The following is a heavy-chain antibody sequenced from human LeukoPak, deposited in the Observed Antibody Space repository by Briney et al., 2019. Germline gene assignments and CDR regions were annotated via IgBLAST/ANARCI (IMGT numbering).Heavy chain of an antibody. D-gene: IGHD6-19*01. Sequence: GGSLRLSCAASAFTFSTYAMSWVRQAPGKGLEWVSDISGSGGSIYYADSVKGRFTISRDNSKNTLYLQMNSPRAEDTAVYYCAKGYSSGWYFFDYWGQGTLVTVSS. CDR3: AKGYSSGWYFFDY. J-gene: IGHJ4*02. CDR2: ISGSGGSI. V-gene: IGHV3-23*01. CDR1: AFTFSTYA.